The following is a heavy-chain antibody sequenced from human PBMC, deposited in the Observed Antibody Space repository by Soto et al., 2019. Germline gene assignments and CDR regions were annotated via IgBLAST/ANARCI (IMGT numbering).Heavy chain of an antibody. V-gene: IGHV1-18*01. CDR1: GYTFTCYG. Sequence: GASVKVSCKASGYTFTCYGISWVRQAPGQGLEWMGWISAYNGNTNYAQKLQGRVTMTTDTSTSTAYMELRSLRSDDTAVYYCARSGFVFWSWFFETAFVVLGHYYMDVWGKGTTVTVSS. CDR2: ISAYNGNT. D-gene: IGHD3-3*01. CDR3: ARSGFVFWSWFFETAFVVLGHYYMDV. J-gene: IGHJ6*03.